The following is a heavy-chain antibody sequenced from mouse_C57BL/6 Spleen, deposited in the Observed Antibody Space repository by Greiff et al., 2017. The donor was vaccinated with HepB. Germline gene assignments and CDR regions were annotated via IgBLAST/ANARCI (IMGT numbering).Heavy chain of an antibody. CDR3: ARSIYGGYGGFAY. D-gene: IGHD2-3*01. J-gene: IGHJ3*01. CDR2: INPSNGGT. Sequence: VQLQQSGTELVKPGASVKLSCKASGYTFTSYWMHWVKQRPGQGLEWIGNINPSNGGTNYNEKFKSKATLTVDKSSSTAYMQLSSLTSEDSAVYYCARSIYGGYGGFAYWGQGTLVTVSA. V-gene: IGHV1-53*01. CDR1: GYTFTSYW.